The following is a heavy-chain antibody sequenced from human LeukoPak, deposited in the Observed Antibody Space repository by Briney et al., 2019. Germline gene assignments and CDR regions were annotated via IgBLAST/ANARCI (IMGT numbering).Heavy chain of an antibody. CDR1: GYTFTSYG. CDR2: ISAYKGNT. J-gene: IGHJ3*02. Sequence: ASVKVSCKASGYTFTSYGISWVRQAPGQGLEWMGWISAYKGNTNYAQNLQGRVTMTTDTSTSTAYMELRSLRSDDTAVYYCARGSLYYDILTGYYTQDAFDIWGQGTMVTVSS. D-gene: IGHD3-9*01. CDR3: ARGSLYYDILTGYYTQDAFDI. V-gene: IGHV1-18*01.